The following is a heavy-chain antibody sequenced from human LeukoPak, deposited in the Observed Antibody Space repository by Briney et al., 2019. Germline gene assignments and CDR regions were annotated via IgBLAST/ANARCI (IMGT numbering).Heavy chain of an antibody. CDR2: FYNSGSS. J-gene: IGHJ4*02. CDR3: ARDSRYCSGGSCYSL. V-gene: IGHV4-59*01. D-gene: IGHD2-15*01. Sequence: SETLSLTCTVSGGSISDYYWSWIRQPPGEGLEWIGYFYNSGSSNYNPSLKSRATISVDTSKNQFSLKLSSVTAADTAVYYCARDSRYCSGGSCYSLWGQGTLVTVSS. CDR1: GGSISDYY.